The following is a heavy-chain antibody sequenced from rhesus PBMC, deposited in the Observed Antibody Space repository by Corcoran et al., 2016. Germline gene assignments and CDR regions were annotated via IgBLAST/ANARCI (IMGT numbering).Heavy chain of an antibody. D-gene: IGHD2-21*01. CDR3: ARESVLVVVAIGAFDY. V-gene: IGHV4-173*01. Sequence: QLQLQESGPGLVKPSETLSLTCAVSGGSISSNYWSWIRQPPGKGLEWIGRISGSGGSTDYNPSLTRRGTMSTDTSKNQFSLKLSSVTAADTAVYYCARESVLVVVAIGAFDYWGQGVLVTVSS. CDR2: ISGSGGST. CDR1: GGSISSNY. J-gene: IGHJ4*01.